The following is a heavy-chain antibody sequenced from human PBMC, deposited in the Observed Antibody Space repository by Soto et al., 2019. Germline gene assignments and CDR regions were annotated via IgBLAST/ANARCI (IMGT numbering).Heavy chain of an antibody. Sequence: EMQLLESGGGLVQPGGSLRLSCAASGFTFSSFAMSWVRQAPGKGLDWVSAISGSGGSTYSADSVKGRCTISRDNSKNTLYLQMSSMRAEGTAVYYCAIGFSAGTGSPPDFWGQGSLVTVSS. CDR1: GFTFSSFA. D-gene: IGHD6-13*01. CDR3: AIGFSAGTGSPPDF. CDR2: ISGSGGST. J-gene: IGHJ4*02. V-gene: IGHV3-23*01.